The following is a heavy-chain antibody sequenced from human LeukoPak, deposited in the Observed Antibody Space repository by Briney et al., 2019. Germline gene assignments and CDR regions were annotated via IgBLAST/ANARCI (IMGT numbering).Heavy chain of an antibody. CDR3: AKAHLGYCSSTSCSFDY. D-gene: IGHD2-2*01. V-gene: IGHV3-48*01. CDR2: ISSSSSTI. CDR1: GFTFSSYS. J-gene: IGHJ4*02. Sequence: GGSLRLSCAASGFTFSSYSMNWVRQAPGKGLEWVSYISSSSSTIYYADSVKGRFTISRDNSKNTLYLQMNSLRAEDTAVYYCAKAHLGYCSSTSCSFDYWGQGTLVTVSS.